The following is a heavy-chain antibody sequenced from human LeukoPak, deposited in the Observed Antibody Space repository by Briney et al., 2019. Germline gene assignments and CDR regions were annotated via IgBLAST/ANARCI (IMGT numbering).Heavy chain of an antibody. V-gene: IGHV4-31*03. CDR2: IYYSGST. CDR3: ARVYSSGSRAFQH. J-gene: IGHJ1*01. CDR1: GGSISSGGYY. D-gene: IGHD6-19*01. Sequence: SQTLSLTCTVSGGSISSGGYYWSWIRQHPGKGLEWIGYIYYSGSTYYNPSLKSRVTISVDTSKNQFSLKLSSVTAADTAVYYCARVYSSGSRAFQHWGQGTLVTVSS.